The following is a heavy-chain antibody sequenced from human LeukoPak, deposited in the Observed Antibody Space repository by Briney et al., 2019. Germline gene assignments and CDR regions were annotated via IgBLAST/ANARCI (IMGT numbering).Heavy chain of an antibody. V-gene: IGHV3-7*01. J-gene: IGHJ6*03. CDR2: INEDGSQR. CDR3: ARNPGIAASRGFFYYMDV. CDR1: GFTFSSYG. Sequence: PGGSLRLSCGASGFTFSSYGMSWVRQAPGKGLEWVANINEDGSQRYFVGSVKGRFTFSRDNGRNSLFLQMNNLRAEDTAVYYCARNPGIAASRGFFYYMDVWGKGTTVTVSS. D-gene: IGHD6-6*01.